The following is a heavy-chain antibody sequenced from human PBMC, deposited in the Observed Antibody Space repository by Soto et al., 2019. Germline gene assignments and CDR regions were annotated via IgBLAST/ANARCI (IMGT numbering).Heavy chain of an antibody. D-gene: IGHD5-18*01. CDR3: ARYGGYSYGYDS. CDR2: TKPSAGST. Sequence: GASVKVSCKTSGFTFTSYDIHWVRQAPGQGLEWMGITKPSAGSTTYAQKFQGRFTVTRDTSTTTVYMELSRLTSEDTAVYYCARYGGYSYGYDSWGQGTQVTVSS. V-gene: IGHV1-46*01. CDR1: GFTFTSYD. J-gene: IGHJ4*02.